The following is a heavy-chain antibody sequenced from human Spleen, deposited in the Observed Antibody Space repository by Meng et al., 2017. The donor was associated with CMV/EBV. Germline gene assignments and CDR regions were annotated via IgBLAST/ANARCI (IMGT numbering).Heavy chain of an antibody. CDR1: SYTFTNYG. Sequence: ASVKVSCKASSYTFTNYGVSWIRQAPGQGLEWMGWMNPNSGNTGYAQKFQGRVTMTRNTSISTAYMELSSLRSEDTAVYYCARGPEQDRDWFDPWGQGTLVTVSS. D-gene: IGHD3-22*01. V-gene: IGHV1-8*02. J-gene: IGHJ5*02. CDR2: MNPNSGNT. CDR3: ARGPEQDRDWFDP.